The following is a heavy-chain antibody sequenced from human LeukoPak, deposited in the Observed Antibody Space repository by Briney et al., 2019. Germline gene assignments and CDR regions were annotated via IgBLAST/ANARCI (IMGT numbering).Heavy chain of an antibody. J-gene: IGHJ3*02. Sequence: SETLSLTCTVSGGSISNSNYYWGWIRQPPGKGLEWIGNIYYSGSTYYNPSLRSRVTISVDTSKNQFSLKLSSVTAADTTVYYCARIPTNAVPAAHNGFDIWGQGTMLTVSS. CDR1: GGSISNSNYY. D-gene: IGHD2-2*01. CDR3: ARIPTNAVPAAHNGFDI. CDR2: IYYSGST. V-gene: IGHV4-39*01.